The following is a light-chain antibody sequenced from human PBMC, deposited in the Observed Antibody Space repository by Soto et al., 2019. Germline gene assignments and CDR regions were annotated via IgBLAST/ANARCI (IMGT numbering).Light chain of an antibody. Sequence: EIVMTQTPGTLSLSPGERSTLSCRATESVVSNYLAWYQLKPGQAPRLLIYDASSRATGIPDRFSGSGSGTDFTLTISSLEPEDFAVYFCQQYASSPETFGQGTKV. J-gene: IGKJ1*01. V-gene: IGKV3-20*01. CDR3: QQYASSPET. CDR1: ESVVSNY. CDR2: DAS.